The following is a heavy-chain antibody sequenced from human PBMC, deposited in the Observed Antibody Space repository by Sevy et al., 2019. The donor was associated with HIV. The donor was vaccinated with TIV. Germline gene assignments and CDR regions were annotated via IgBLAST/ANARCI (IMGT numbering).Heavy chain of an antibody. D-gene: IGHD3-16*01. V-gene: IGHV4-4*07. CDR2: IYTSGST. Sequence: SETLSLTCTVSGGSISSYYWSWIRQPAGKGLEWIGRIYTSGSTNYNPSLKSRVTMSVDTSKNQFSLKLSSVTAADTAVYYCARVGDRTLSKAFDIWGQGTMVTVSS. CDR3: ARVGDRTLSKAFDI. J-gene: IGHJ3*02. CDR1: GGSISSYY.